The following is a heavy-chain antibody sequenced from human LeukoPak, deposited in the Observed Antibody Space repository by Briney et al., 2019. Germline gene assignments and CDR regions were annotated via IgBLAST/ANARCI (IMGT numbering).Heavy chain of an antibody. D-gene: IGHD6-13*01. Sequence: GGSLRLSCAASGFTFSSYAMHWVRQAPGKGLEWVANIKEDGSEKNYVDSVKGRFTISRDNAKNSLYLQMNSLRAEDTAVYYCVTGGRQLGFWGQGTLVTVSS. CDR1: GFTFSSYA. J-gene: IGHJ4*02. CDR3: VTGGRQLGF. CDR2: IKEDGSEK. V-gene: IGHV3-7*03.